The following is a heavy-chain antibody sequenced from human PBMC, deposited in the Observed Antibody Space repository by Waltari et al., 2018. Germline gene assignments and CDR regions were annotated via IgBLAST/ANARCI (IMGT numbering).Heavy chain of an antibody. CDR3: AKGGGWYWNFDY. Sequence: QVQLVESGGGVVQPGRSLRLSCGASGFAFSSYGMHWVRQAPGKGLEWLALISYDGINKYYADSVKGRFTISRDNSKNTLYVQMNSLRVEDTAVYYCAKGGGWYWNFDYWGQGILVTVSS. J-gene: IGHJ4*02. CDR2: ISYDGINK. CDR1: GFAFSSYG. V-gene: IGHV3-30*18. D-gene: IGHD6-19*01.